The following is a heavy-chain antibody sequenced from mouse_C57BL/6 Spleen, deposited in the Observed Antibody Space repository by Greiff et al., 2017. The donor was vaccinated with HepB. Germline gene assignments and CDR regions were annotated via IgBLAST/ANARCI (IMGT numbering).Heavy chain of an antibody. D-gene: IGHD1-1*01. Sequence: EVHLVESGGGLVKPGGSLKLSCAASGFTFSDYGMHWVRQAPEKGLEWVAYISSGSSTIYYADTVKGRFTISRDNAKNTLFLQMTSLRSEDTAMYYCARRPVVARGYAMDYWGQGTSVTVSS. CDR1: GFTFSDYG. V-gene: IGHV5-17*01. CDR3: ARRPVVARGYAMDY. CDR2: ISSGSSTI. J-gene: IGHJ4*01.